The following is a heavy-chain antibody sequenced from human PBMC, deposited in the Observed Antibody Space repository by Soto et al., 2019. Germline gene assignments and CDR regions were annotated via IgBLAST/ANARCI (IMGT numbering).Heavy chain of an antibody. CDR3: IRDYTGSHDY. D-gene: IGHD5-12*01. Sequence: GGSLRLSCAASGCTFVNYWVRWVRQAPEKELVWVSRISLDVISTTCADSVKGRFTISRDNAKSTLYLQMNSLRAEDTAGYYCIRDYTGSHDYPGEGTLLTVSS. J-gene: IGHJ4*02. CDR1: GCTFVNYW. V-gene: IGHV3-74*01. CDR2: ISLDVIST.